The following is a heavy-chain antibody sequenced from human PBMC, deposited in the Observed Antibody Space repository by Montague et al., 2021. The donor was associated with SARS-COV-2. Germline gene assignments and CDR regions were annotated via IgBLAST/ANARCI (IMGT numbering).Heavy chain of an antibody. J-gene: IGHJ4*02. CDR3: ARRRLREDYFDF. Sequence: ETLSLTCTVSGDSVSSSDHYWGWIRQPPGKGLEWLGIVYYSGYTYYXPSFKGRVTISVDASKNQFSLKLNSLTATDTAIYHCARRRLREDYFDFWGQGTLFTVSS. CDR2: VYYSGYT. D-gene: IGHD4-17*01. CDR1: GDSVSSSDHY. V-gene: IGHV4-39*01.